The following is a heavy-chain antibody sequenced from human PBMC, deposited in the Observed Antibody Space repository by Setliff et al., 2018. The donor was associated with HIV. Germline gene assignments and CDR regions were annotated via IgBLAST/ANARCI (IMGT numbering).Heavy chain of an antibody. CDR1: GYTFTAYY. CDR2: ISAYNGNT. J-gene: IGHJ6*02. V-gene: IGHV1-18*04. CDR3: ARSGWTNYVVSPPSAMDV. Sequence: ASVKVSCKASGYTFTAYYIHWVRQAPGQGLEWIGWISAYNGNTYSAQKFQGRVTMTTDSSTSTAYMELRSLRSDDTAMYYCARSGWTNYVVSPPSAMDVWGQGTTVTVSS. D-gene: IGHD3-16*01.